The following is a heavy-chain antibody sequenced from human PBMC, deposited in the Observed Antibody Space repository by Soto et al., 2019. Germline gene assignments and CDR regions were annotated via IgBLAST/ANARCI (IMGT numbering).Heavy chain of an antibody. V-gene: IGHV4-59*01. CDR1: GGSFSNDY. CDR2: IFHSGIT. CDR3: ARDRYFYDSRGYYRTLDS. Sequence: SETLSLTCFISGGSFSNDYWTWMRHSPGKGLEWIGYIFHSGITDYNPSVKSRVTISIDKSRNLFSLNLTSVTAADTAVYYCARDRYFYDSRGYYRTLDSWGQGTLVTVSS. D-gene: IGHD3-22*01. J-gene: IGHJ5*01.